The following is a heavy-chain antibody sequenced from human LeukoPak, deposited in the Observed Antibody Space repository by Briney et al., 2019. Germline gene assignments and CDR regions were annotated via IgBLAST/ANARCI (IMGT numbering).Heavy chain of an antibody. CDR2: INAGNGNT. Sequence: ASVKVSCKASGYTFTSYAMHWVRQAPGQRLEWMGWINAGNGNTKYSQKFQGRVTITRDTSASTAYMELSSLGSEDTAVYYCARPKYQLLYCFGYWGQGTLVTVSS. J-gene: IGHJ4*02. D-gene: IGHD2-2*02. V-gene: IGHV1-3*01. CDR1: GYTFTSYA. CDR3: ARPKYQLLYCFGY.